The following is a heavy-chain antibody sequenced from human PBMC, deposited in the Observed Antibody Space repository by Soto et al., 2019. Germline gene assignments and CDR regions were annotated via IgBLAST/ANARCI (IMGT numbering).Heavy chain of an antibody. CDR3: NAVTAVSRSAFDI. V-gene: IGHV3-66*01. D-gene: IGHD2-21*02. CDR1: GFTVSSNY. J-gene: IGHJ3*02. CDR2: IYSGGST. Sequence: EVQLVESGGGLVQPGGSLRLSCAASGFTVSSNYMSWVRQAPGKGLEWVSVIYSGGSTYYADSVKGRFTISRDNSKNTLYLQMNSLRAEDTAVYYCNAVTAVSRSAFDIWGQGTMVTVSS.